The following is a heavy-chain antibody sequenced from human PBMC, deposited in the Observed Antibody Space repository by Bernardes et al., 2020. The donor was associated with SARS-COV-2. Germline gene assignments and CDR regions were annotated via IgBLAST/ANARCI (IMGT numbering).Heavy chain of an antibody. CDR1: GISFSSYA. CDR2: IGGSGGNT. D-gene: IGHD2-15*01. CDR3: AKDRYCSGGSCFSDL. V-gene: IGHV3-23*01. Sequence: GGSLRLSCAASGISFSSYAMSWVRQAPGKGLEWVSIIGGSGGNTYYADSVKGRFTISRDNSKNMLYLQMNSLRADDTAVYYCAKDRYCSGGSCFSDLWGQGTLVTVSS. J-gene: IGHJ4*02.